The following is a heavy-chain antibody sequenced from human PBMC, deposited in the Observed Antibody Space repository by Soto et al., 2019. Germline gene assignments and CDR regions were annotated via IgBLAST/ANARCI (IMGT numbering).Heavy chain of an antibody. Sequence: GGSLRLSCAASGFTFSSYAMSWVRQAPGKGLEWVSAISGSGGSTYYADSVKGRFTISRDNSKNTLYLQMNSLRAEDTAVYYCAKSGYSGYDPYYDLSYYYMDVWGKGTTVTVSS. V-gene: IGHV3-23*01. CDR2: ISGSGGST. CDR1: GFTFSSYA. J-gene: IGHJ6*03. D-gene: IGHD5-12*01. CDR3: AKSGYSGYDPYYDLSYYYMDV.